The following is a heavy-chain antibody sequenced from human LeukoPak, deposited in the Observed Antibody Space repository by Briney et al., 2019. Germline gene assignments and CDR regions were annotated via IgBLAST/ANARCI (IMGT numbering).Heavy chain of an antibody. CDR2: ISSSSSYI. J-gene: IGHJ4*02. D-gene: IGHD6-19*01. CDR3: ARGEGGAVAGFVDY. V-gene: IGHV3-21*01. CDR1: GFTFSSYS. Sequence: PGGSLRLSCAASGFTFSSYSMNWVRQAPGKGLEWVSSISSSSSYIYYADSVKGRFTISRDNAKNSLYLQMNSLRAEDTAVYYCARGEGGAVAGFVDYWGQGTLVTVSS.